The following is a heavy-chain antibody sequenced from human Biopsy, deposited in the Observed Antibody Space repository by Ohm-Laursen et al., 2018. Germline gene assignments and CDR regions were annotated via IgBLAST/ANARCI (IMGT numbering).Heavy chain of an antibody. V-gene: IGHV4-59*07. CDR2: IYYSGST. D-gene: IGHD2/OR15-2a*01. Sequence: SDTLSLTWTVSGGSISSDYWSWIRQTPGKGLEWIGYIYYSGSTNYNPSLKSRVTISVDTSKNQFSLRLNSVTAADTAVYYCARATNSTGWPYYYFYGMDVWGQGTTVTVS. J-gene: IGHJ6*02. CDR3: ARATNSTGWPYYYFYGMDV. CDR1: GGSISSDY.